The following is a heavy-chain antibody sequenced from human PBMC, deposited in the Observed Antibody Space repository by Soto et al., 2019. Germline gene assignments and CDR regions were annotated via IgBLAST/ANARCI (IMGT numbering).Heavy chain of an antibody. CDR2: IIPILGIA. Sequence: QVQLVQSGAAVKKPGSSVKVSCKASGGTFSSYTISWVRQAPGQGLEWMGRIIPILGIANYAQKFQGRVTMTADKSTSTAYMELSSLRSEDTAVYYCARARRWLQFDHRYFDYWGQGTLVTVSS. CDR1: GGTFSSYT. J-gene: IGHJ4*02. D-gene: IGHD5-12*01. CDR3: ARARRWLQFDHRYFDY. V-gene: IGHV1-69*02.